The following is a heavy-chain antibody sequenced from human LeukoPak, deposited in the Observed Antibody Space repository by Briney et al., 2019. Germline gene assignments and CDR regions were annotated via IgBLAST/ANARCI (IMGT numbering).Heavy chain of an antibody. CDR1: GGSISSYY. Sequence: SETLSLTCTVSGGSISSYYWSWIRQPPGKGLEWIGYIYYSGSTNYNPSLKSRVTMSVDTSKNQFSLKLSSVTAADTAVYYCARDVDSRTTIFGVVGYFDLWGRGTLVTVSS. CDR2: IYYSGST. D-gene: IGHD3-3*01. V-gene: IGHV4-59*12. J-gene: IGHJ2*01. CDR3: ARDVDSRTTIFGVVGYFDL.